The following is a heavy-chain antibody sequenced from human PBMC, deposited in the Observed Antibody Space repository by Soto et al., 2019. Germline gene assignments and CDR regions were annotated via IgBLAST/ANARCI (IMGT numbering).Heavy chain of an antibody. CDR1: GGTFSSYA. CDR3: ARASSSPKSHYYYYGMDV. CDR2: IIPIFGTA. J-gene: IGHJ6*02. V-gene: IGHV1-69*01. D-gene: IGHD6-6*01. Sequence: QVQLVQSGAEVQKPGSSVKVSCKASGGTFSSYAISWVRQAPGQGLEWMGGIIPIFGTANYAQKFQGRVTITADESTSTAYMELSSLRSEDTAVYYCARASSSPKSHYYYYGMDVWGQGTTVTVSS.